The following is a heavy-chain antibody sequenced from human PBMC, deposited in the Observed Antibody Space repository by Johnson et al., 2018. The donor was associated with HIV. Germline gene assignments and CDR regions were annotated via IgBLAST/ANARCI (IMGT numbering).Heavy chain of an antibody. V-gene: IGHV3-11*04. J-gene: IGHJ3*02. D-gene: IGHD2-2*01. CDR1: GFTFSDFY. Sequence: VQLVESGGGLVKPGGSLRLSCAASGFTFSDFYMSWIRQAPGRGLEWISYISTTGTTIYYAESVKGRFTISRDNAKNSLYLQMNSLRAEDTAVYYCARDVVSGPAFDIWGQGTMVTVSS. CDR2: ISTTGTTI. CDR3: ARDVVSGPAFDI.